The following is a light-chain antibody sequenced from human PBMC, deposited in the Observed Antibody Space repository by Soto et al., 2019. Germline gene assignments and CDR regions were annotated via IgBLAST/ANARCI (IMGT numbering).Light chain of an antibody. V-gene: IGKV3-20*01. CDR2: GAS. J-gene: IGKJ1*01. Sequence: EIVLTQSPGTLSLSPGERATLSCRASRSVSIKCLAWYQQKPGQAPRLLIYGASNRATGILDRFSGSGSGTDFTLTISRLEPEDFAVYYCQQYGSSGTFGQGTKVDI. CDR3: QQYGSSGT. CDR1: RSVSIKC.